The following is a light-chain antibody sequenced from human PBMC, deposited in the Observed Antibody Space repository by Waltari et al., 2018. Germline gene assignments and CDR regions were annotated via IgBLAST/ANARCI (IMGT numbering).Light chain of an antibody. CDR2: KVS. V-gene: IGKV2-30*01. CDR1: QSLGNTY. J-gene: IGKJ2*01. CDR3: MQGTHWPYT. Sequence: DVVLTQSPLSLPVTLGQPASISCRPSQSLGNTYLNWFQQRPGQSPRRLIYKVSNRDSGVPDRFSGSGSGTVFTLEISRVEAEDVGVYYCMQGTHWPYTFGQGTKLEIK.